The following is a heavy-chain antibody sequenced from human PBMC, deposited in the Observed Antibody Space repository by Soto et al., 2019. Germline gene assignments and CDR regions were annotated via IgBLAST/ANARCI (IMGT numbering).Heavy chain of an antibody. V-gene: IGHV1-69*14. CDR2: IIPIFGST. CDR3: AGGLGCGYGPGDY. D-gene: IGHD3-22*01. CDR1: GDTFSGYS. Sequence: QVQLVQSGAEVKKPGSSVKVSCKASGDTFSGYSISWVRQAPGQGLEWMGGIIPIFGSTNYAQRFQDRVTITAEKSTTPASLELGGLSCEDAAVFSCAGGLGCGYGPGDYWGQGTRVTVTS. J-gene: IGHJ4*02.